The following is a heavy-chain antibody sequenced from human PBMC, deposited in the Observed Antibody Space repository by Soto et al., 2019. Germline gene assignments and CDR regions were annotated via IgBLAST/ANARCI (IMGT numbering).Heavy chain of an antibody. V-gene: IGHV4-59*01. D-gene: IGHD3-16*01. Sequence: QVQLQESGPGLVKPSETLSLTCTVSGGSISSYYWSWIQQPPGKGLEWIGYIYYSGSTNYNPSLKSRVTISVDTSKNQFSLKLSSVTAADTAVYYCARAWGEAFDYWGQGTLVTVSS. CDR1: GGSISSYY. J-gene: IGHJ4*02. CDR2: IYYSGST. CDR3: ARAWGEAFDY.